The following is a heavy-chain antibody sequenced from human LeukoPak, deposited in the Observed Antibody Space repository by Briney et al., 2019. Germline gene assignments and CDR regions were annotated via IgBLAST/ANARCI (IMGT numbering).Heavy chain of an antibody. CDR2: ISSSSSYI. CDR1: GFTFSSYS. J-gene: IGHJ4*02. Sequence: GGSLRLSCAASGFTFSSYSMNWVRQAPGKGLEWVSSISSSSSYIYYADSVKGRFTISRDNAKNSLYLQMNSLRAEDTAVYYCARDPLITAVTPPYYFDYWGQGTLVTVSS. V-gene: IGHV3-21*01. CDR3: ARDPLITAVTPPYYFDY. D-gene: IGHD4-23*01.